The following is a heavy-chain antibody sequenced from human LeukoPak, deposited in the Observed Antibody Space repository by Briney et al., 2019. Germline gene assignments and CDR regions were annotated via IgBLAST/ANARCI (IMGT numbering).Heavy chain of an antibody. Sequence: SETLSLTCAVYGGSFSGYYWSWIRQPPGKGLEWIGEINHRGSTNYNPSLKSRVTISVDTSKNQFSLKLSSVTAADTAVYYCASGEPIGYCSSTSCLNWFDPWGQGTLVTVSS. CDR3: ASGEPIGYCSSTSCLNWFDP. D-gene: IGHD2-2*01. CDR1: GGSFSGYY. V-gene: IGHV4-34*01. J-gene: IGHJ5*02. CDR2: INHRGST.